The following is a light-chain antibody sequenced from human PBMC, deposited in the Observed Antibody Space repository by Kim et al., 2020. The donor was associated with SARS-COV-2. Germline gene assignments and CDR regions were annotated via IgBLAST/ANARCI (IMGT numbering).Light chain of an antibody. J-gene: IGKJ1*01. Sequence: DIQMTQFPSILSASVGDTVNITCRASQSISCCFAWYQQKPGAAPKVLISKTSNLKNGVPSRFSGSGSETEFTLTISSLQPVDFATYYCQLYKTYSWAFGQGTKVDIK. V-gene: IGKV1-5*03. CDR3: QLYKTYSWA. CDR2: KTS. CDR1: QSISCC.